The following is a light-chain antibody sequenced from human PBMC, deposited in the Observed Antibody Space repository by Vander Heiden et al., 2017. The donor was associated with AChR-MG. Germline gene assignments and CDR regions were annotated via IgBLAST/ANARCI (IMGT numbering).Light chain of an antibody. CDR2: WAT. CDR1: QNILYSSNDKNY. Sequence: DIVLTQTPVSLAVSPRERATINCKSSQNILYSSNDKNYLAWYQQKPGQTPKLLIYWATTRESGVPDRFSGSGSGTEFTRTISSLQAEDVAVYYCQQYDTTPLTFGGGTKVEIK. CDR3: QQYDTTPLT. V-gene: IGKV4-1*01. J-gene: IGKJ4*01.